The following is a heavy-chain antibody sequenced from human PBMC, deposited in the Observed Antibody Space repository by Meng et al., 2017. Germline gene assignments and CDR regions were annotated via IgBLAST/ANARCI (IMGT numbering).Heavy chain of an antibody. CDR1: GGTFSSYA. CDR2: VIPIFGTA. J-gene: IGHJ3*02. Sequence: LVKVSCKASGGTFSSYAISWVRQAPGQGLEWMGGVIPIFGTANYAQKFQGRVTITADKSTSTAYMELSSLRSEDTAVYYCARVSEEVVPSDDAFDIWGQGTMVTVSS. CDR3: ARVSEEVVPSDDAFDI. V-gene: IGHV1-69*06. D-gene: IGHD3-22*01.